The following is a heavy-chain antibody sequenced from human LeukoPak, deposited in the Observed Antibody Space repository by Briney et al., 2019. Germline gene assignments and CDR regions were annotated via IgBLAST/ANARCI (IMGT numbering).Heavy chain of an antibody. CDR1: GASISSGGYY. D-gene: IGHD3-10*01. CDR2: IYHSGVT. CDR3: ARTYSSGPLDH. V-gene: IGHV4-30-2*06. J-gene: IGHJ4*02. Sequence: SETLSLTCTVSGASISSGGYYWSWIRQSPTKGLESIGYIYHSGVTYYSPSLNNRVHISIDESKNQISLKLASETVADTAVYYCARTYSSGPLDHWGQGTQVTVSS.